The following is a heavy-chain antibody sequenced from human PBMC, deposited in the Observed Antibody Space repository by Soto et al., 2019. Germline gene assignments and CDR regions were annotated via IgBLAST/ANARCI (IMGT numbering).Heavy chain of an antibody. CDR2: ISGIGATT. D-gene: IGHD2-15*01. V-gene: IGHV3-23*04. CDR1: GFTFSSYS. CDR3: GKDGGCPCYCGCWFDP. Sequence: EVQLVESGGGLVKPGGSLRLSCAASGFTFSSYSMNWVRQAPGKGLEWGASISGIGATTYYTDSVKGRFTLSKDNSQNTHYLQMSSLRSEDTAIYYCGKDGGCPCYCGCWFDPWGQGTLVTVST. J-gene: IGHJ5*02.